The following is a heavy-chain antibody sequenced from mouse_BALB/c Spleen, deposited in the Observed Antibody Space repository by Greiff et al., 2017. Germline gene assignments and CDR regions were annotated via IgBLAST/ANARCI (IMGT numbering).Heavy chain of an antibody. CDR1: GFSLTSYG. CDR3: ARERGLPYYYAMDY. Sequence: QVQLKESGPGLVAPSQSLSITCTVSGFSLTSYGVHWVRQPPGKGLEWLGVIWAGGSTNYNSALMSRLSISKDNSKSQVFLKMNSLQTDDTAMYYCARERGLPYYYAMDYWGQGTSVTVSS. CDR2: IWAGGST. J-gene: IGHJ4*01. D-gene: IGHD3-3*01. V-gene: IGHV2-9*02.